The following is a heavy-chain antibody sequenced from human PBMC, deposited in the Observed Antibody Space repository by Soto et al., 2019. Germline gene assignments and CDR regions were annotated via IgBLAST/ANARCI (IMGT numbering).Heavy chain of an antibody. D-gene: IGHD3-22*01. CDR1: GFTFSSYA. V-gene: IGHV3-23*01. Sequence: EVQLLESGGGLVQPGGSLRLSCAASGFTFSSYAMSWVRQAPGKGLEWVSAISGSGGSTYYADSVKGRFTISRDNSKNTLYLQMNSLRAEDTAVYYCAARPSFGYYDSSGYYRETLNWFDPWGQGTLVTVSS. J-gene: IGHJ5*02. CDR3: AARPSFGYYDSSGYYRETLNWFDP. CDR2: ISGSGGST.